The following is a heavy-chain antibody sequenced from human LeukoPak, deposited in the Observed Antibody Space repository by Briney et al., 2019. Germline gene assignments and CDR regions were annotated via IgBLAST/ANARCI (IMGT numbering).Heavy chain of an antibody. Sequence: SETLSLTCAVSGYSISSGYYWGWIRQPPGKGLEWIGSIYHSGSTYYNPSLKSRVTISVDTSNNQFSLKLSSVTAAGTAVYYCTNLRHQLAPLDWGQGTLVTVSS. CDR1: GYSISSGYY. CDR3: TNLRHQLAPLD. D-gene: IGHD6-13*01. CDR2: IYHSGST. V-gene: IGHV4-38-2*01. J-gene: IGHJ4*02.